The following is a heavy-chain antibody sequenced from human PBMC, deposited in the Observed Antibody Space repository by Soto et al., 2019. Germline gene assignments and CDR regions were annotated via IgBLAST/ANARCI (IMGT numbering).Heavy chain of an antibody. D-gene: IGHD3-10*01. V-gene: IGHV3-33*01. CDR2: IWYDGINK. J-gene: IGHJ4*02. CDR1: GVSFSVFG. Sequence: QVQLAESGGGVVQPGKSLRLSCAASGVSFSVFGIHWVCQTPGKGRDWVAVIWYDGINKYYADSVKGRFTVSSDNSKNTVYLQMNSLRVDDTAVYYWARESLDQGMLLYYWGQGPLVTGST. CDR3: ARESLDQGMLLYY.